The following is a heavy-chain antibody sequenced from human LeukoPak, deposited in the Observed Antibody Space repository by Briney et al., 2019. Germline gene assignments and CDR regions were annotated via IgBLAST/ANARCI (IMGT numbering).Heavy chain of an antibody. D-gene: IGHD4-17*01. V-gene: IGHV4-34*01. CDR2: VNHSGYT. Sequence: PSETLSLTYGVSGTSFTSYYWSWIRQTPGKGLEWIGEVNHSGYTNMNPSLKSRVTISVDTSKNQFSLMMTSVTAADTAVYFCARMTTGHDYWGQGILVTVSS. J-gene: IGHJ4*02. CDR1: GTSFTSYY. CDR3: ARMTTGHDY.